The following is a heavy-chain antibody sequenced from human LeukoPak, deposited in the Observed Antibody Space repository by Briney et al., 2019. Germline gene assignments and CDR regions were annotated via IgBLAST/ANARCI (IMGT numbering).Heavy chain of an antibody. V-gene: IGHV1-18*01. CDR3: ARVSCSSTSCYGGFSGLYYYYGMDV. J-gene: IGHJ6*02. CDR2: ISAYNGNT. Sequence: ASVKVSCKASGYTFTSYGISWVRQAPGQGLEWMGWISAYNGNTNYAQKLQGRVTMPTDTSTSTAYMELRSLRSDDTAVYYCARVSCSSTSCYGGFSGLYYYYGMDVWGQGTTVTVSS. CDR1: GYTFTSYG. D-gene: IGHD2-2*01.